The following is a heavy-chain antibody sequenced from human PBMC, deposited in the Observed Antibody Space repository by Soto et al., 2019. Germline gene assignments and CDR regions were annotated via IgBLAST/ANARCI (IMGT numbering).Heavy chain of an antibody. CDR2: IYYSGST. Sequence: SETLSLTCIVSGGSISSSSYYWGWIRQPPGKGLEWIGSIYYSGSTYYNPSLKSRVTISVDTSKNQFSLKLSSVTAADTAVYYCARERRDYYGSGSYYYYGMDVWGQGTTVTVSS. V-gene: IGHV4-39*07. J-gene: IGHJ6*02. CDR3: ARERRDYYGSGSYYYYGMDV. CDR1: GGSISSSSYY. D-gene: IGHD3-10*01.